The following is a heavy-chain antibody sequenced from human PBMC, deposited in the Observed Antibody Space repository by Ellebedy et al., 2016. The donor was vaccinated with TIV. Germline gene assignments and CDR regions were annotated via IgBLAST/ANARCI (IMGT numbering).Heavy chain of an antibody. V-gene: IGHV3-23*01. J-gene: IGHJ6*03. D-gene: IGHD2-21*02. CDR3: ARAPTAIFAHFYYYYYYMDV. Sequence: GGSLRLSCAASGFTFSSYAMSWVRQAPGRRLEWVSAISGSGGSTHYVDSVRGRFTISRDNSKNTLYLQMTSRRAEDTAVYYCARAPTAIFAHFYYYYYYMDVWGKGTTVTVSS. CDR1: GFTFSSYA. CDR2: ISGSGGST.